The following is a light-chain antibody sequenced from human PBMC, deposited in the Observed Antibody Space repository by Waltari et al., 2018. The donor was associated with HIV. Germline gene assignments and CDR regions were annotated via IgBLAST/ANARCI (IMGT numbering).Light chain of an antibody. CDR1: RRDVGGYNY. Sequence: QSALTQPRSVSGSPGQSVTISCPGTRRDVGGYNYVPCDQLRPGTAPKLIIYDINKRPSGVPDRFSGSGSGSTASLTISGLQSDDEADYYCCSYAGSFTLIFGGGTRLTVL. V-gene: IGLV2-11*01. J-gene: IGLJ2*01. CDR2: DIN. CDR3: CSYAGSFTLI.